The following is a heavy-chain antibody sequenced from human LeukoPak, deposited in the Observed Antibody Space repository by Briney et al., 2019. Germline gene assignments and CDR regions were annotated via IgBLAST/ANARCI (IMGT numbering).Heavy chain of an antibody. J-gene: IGHJ5*01. V-gene: IGHV1-69*05. Sequence: ASVKVSCKASGGTFTNYAFSWERQAPGQGLEWMGGIIPIFRTTNYAEHFQGRVTITTDESTSTAYLDLSSLRSEDTAVYYCAKDDGSATMGFDSWGQGTLVSVSS. CDR3: AKDDGSATMGFDS. CDR1: GGTFTNYA. CDR2: IIPIFRTT.